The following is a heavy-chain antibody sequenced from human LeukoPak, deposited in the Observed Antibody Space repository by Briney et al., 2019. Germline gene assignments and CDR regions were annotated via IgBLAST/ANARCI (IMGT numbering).Heavy chain of an antibody. D-gene: IGHD6-13*01. V-gene: IGHV4-31*03. CDR1: GASITSGGYY. J-gene: IGHJ4*02. CDR2: LYYTGSS. Sequence: PSQTLSLTCTVSGASITSGGYYWSWIRQHPQRGLEWIGYLYYTGSSFYNPPLKSRVTISVDTSENQFSLNLNSVTAADTAVYYCARDLLTHDGYSSNSFDFWGQGTLVTVSS. CDR3: ARDLLTHDGYSSNSFDF.